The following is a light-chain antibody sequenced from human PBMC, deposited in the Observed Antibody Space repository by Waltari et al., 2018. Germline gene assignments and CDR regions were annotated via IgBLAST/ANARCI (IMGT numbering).Light chain of an antibody. V-gene: IGLV2-14*03. CDR3: SSYMDTTTLEL. J-gene: IGLJ2*01. Sequence: QSALTQPASVSGSPGQSITIPCTGTSSYVGSYNYVPLYQQHPGKAPKLIIYDVTNRPSGVSNRFSASKSGNTASLTISGLQAEDEADYYCSSYMDTTTLELFGGGTSLTVL. CDR2: DVT. CDR1: SSYVGSYNY.